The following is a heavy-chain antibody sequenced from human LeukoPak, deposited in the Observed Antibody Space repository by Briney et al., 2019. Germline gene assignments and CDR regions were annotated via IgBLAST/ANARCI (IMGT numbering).Heavy chain of an antibody. Sequence: GGSLRLSCVASGFTFSSYAMSWVRQAPGKGLEWVAFIRYDGSNKNYADSLKGRFTISRDNSKNTLYLQINSLRPEDTAVYYCAKDLEKWLQSIDYWGQGTLVAVSS. D-gene: IGHD5-24*01. CDR1: GFTFSSYA. J-gene: IGHJ4*02. CDR2: IRYDGSNK. V-gene: IGHV3-30*02. CDR3: AKDLEKWLQSIDY.